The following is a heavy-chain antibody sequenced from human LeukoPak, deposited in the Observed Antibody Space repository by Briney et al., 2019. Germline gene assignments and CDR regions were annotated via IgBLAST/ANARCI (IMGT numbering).Heavy chain of an antibody. CDR1: GFTFSNFG. J-gene: IGHJ5*02. V-gene: IGHV3-21*06. Sequence: PGGSLRLSCAASGFTFSNFGMSWVRQAPGKGLEWASSISTTGSDIYYADSVRGRFTISRDNAKNSLYLQMTSLRVEDTAVYYCAREVTGYKSGQKYSWLDPWGQGTLVTVSS. D-gene: IGHD6-19*01. CDR2: ISTTGSDI. CDR3: AREVTGYKSGQKYSWLDP.